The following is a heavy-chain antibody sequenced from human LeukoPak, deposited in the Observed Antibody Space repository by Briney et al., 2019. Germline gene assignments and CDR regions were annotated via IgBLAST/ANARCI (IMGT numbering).Heavy chain of an antibody. V-gene: IGHV3-23*01. CDR1: GITLRNYG. CDR2: ISDSGGKT. CDR3: AKRGVVIRVILVGFHKEANYFDS. D-gene: IGHD3-22*01. Sequence: GGSLRLSCAVSGITLRNYGMSWVRQAPGKGLEWVAGISDSGGKTKYADSVKGRFTISRDNPKNTLYLQMNSLRAEDTAVYFCAKRGVVIRVILVGFHKEANYFDSWGQGALVTVSS. J-gene: IGHJ4*02.